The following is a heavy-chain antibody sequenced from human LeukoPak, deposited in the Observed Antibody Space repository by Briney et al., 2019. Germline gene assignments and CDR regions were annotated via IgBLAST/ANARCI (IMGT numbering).Heavy chain of an antibody. CDR2: INDDGRAT. V-gene: IGHV3-74*01. J-gene: IGHJ4*02. Sequence: HTGGSLRLSCAASGFTFSNYWMHWVRQVPGKRLVWVSRINDDGRATFYADSVKGRFTISRDNAKNTLFLQINSLRAEDTAVYYCAREILAPGKTHDYWGQGTLVTVSS. CDR1: GFTFSNYW. CDR3: AREILAPGKTHDY.